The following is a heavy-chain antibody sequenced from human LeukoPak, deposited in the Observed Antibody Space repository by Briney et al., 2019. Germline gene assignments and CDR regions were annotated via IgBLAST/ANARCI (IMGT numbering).Heavy chain of an antibody. CDR3: ARTLLDDGSGYLDS. V-gene: IGHV1-2*06. CDR2: INPKSGDT. J-gene: IGHJ4*02. Sequence: ASVKVSCKASGYTFTDYYVHWVRQAPGQGLDWMGRINPKSGDTNYAQKFQGRVTVTRDTSIGIAYMELRRLKSDDTAVYYCARTLLDDGSGYLDSWGQGSVLIVSS. CDR1: GYTFTDYY. D-gene: IGHD3-22*01.